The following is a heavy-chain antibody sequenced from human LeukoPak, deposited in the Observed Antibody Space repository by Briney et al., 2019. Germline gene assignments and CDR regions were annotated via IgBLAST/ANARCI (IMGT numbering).Heavy chain of an antibody. CDR3: ARGKRARGYCSSTSCLGYYYYGMDV. J-gene: IGHJ6*02. V-gene: IGHV4-34*01. CDR1: GGSFSGYY. Sequence: SETLSLTCAVYGGSFSGYYWSWIRQPPGKGLEWIGEINHSGSTNYNPSLKSRVTISVDTSKNQFSLKLSSVTAADTAVYYCARGKRARGYCSSTSCLGYYYYGMDVWGQGTTVTVSS. D-gene: IGHD2-2*01. CDR2: INHSGST.